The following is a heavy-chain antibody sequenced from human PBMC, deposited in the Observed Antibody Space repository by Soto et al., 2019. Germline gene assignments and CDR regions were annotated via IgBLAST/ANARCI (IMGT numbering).Heavy chain of an antibody. Sequence: ASVKVSCKASGYTFTGYYMHWVRQAPGQGLEWMGWINPNSGGTNYAQKFQGWVTMTGDTSISTAYMELSRLRSDDTAVYYCARAVGSSAHWFDPWGQGTLVTVSS. J-gene: IGHJ5*02. CDR3: ARAVGSSAHWFDP. V-gene: IGHV1-2*04. CDR2: INPNSGGT. D-gene: IGHD6-6*01. CDR1: GYTFTGYY.